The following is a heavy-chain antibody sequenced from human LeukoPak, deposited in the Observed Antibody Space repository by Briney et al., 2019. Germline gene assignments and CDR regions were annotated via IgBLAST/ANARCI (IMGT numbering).Heavy chain of an antibody. V-gene: IGHV3-33*01. J-gene: IGHJ2*01. Sequence: GGSLRLSCAASGFTFSSYGMHWVRQAPGKGLEWVAVIWYDGSNKYYADSVKGRFTISRDNSKSTLYLQMNSLRAEDTAVYYCARDTPYYDFWSGENWCFDLWGRGTLVTVSS. CDR1: GFTFSSYG. D-gene: IGHD3-3*01. CDR2: IWYDGSNK. CDR3: ARDTPYYDFWSGENWCFDL.